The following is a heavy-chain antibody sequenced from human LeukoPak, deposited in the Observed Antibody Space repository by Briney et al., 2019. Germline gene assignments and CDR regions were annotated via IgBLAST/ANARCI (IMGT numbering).Heavy chain of an antibody. V-gene: IGHV3-23*01. CDR3: AKFGGRVGATRNYYYYMDV. D-gene: IGHD1-26*01. CDR2: ISGSGGST. J-gene: IGHJ6*03. Sequence: AGGSLRLSCAASGFTVSSNYMSWVRQAPGKGLEWVSAISGSGGSTYYADSAKGRFTISRDNSKNTLYLQMNSLRAEDTAVYYCAKFGGRVGATRNYYYYMDVWGKGTTVTISS. CDR1: GFTVSSNY.